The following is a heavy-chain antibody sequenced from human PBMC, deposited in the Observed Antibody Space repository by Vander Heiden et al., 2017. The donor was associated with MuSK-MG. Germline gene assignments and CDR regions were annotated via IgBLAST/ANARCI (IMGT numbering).Heavy chain of an antibody. V-gene: IGHV3-43*01. CDR2: IRWDGGST. CDR3: AKDADDYCDY. J-gene: IGHJ4*02. Sequence: EVQPVESGGVVVQPGGSLRLSCAAPGFTCDEYNMHRVREAAGKGLEWVSLIRWDGGSTYYADSVKCRFTISRDNSKNFLQLQMNSLRTEDTALYYCAKDADDYCDYWGQGTLGTVAS. CDR1: GFTCDEYN.